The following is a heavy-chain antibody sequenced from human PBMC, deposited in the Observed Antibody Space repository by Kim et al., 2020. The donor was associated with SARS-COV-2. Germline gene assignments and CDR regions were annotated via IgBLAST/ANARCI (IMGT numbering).Heavy chain of an antibody. J-gene: IGHJ3*02. Sequence: KGRFTISRDNSKNTLYLQMNSLRAEDTAVYYCARDYDYVWGSYRHDAFDIWGQGTMVTVSS. D-gene: IGHD3-16*02. CDR3: ARDYDYVWGSYRHDAFDI. V-gene: IGHV3-30*07.